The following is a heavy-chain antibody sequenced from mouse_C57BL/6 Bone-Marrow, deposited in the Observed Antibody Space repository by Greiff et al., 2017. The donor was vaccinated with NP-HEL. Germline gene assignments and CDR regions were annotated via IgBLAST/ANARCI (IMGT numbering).Heavy chain of an antibody. D-gene: IGHD4-1*01. CDR3: ARKGGNWFWFAY. J-gene: IGHJ3*01. V-gene: IGHV1-59*01. Sequence: QVQLQQPGAELVRPGTSVKLSCKASGYTFTSYWMHWVKQRPGQGLEWIGVIDPSDSYTNYNQKFKGKATLTVDTSSSTAYMQLSSLTSEDSAVYYCARKGGNWFWFAYWGQGTLVTVSA. CDR2: IDPSDSYT. CDR1: GYTFTSYW.